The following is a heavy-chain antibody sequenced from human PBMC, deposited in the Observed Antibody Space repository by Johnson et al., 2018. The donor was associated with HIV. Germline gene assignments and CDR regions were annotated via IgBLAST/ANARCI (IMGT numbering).Heavy chain of an antibody. D-gene: IGHD1-26*01. CDR1: GFTFSNYA. V-gene: IGHV3-23*04. J-gene: IGHJ3*02. Sequence: VQVVESGGGLVQPGGSLRVSCEASGFTFSNYAMTWVRQAPGKGLEWVSALSGSGGDTYYADCVKGRFTISRDNSKNTLYLQLNSLRAADTALYFCARAYPLGVTLFSAFDIWGQGTMVTVSS. CDR3: ARAYPLGVTLFSAFDI. CDR2: LSGSGGDT.